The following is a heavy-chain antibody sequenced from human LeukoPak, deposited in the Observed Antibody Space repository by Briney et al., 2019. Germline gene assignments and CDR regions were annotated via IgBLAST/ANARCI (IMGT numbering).Heavy chain of an antibody. CDR2: ITGNGDIP. J-gene: IGHJ4*02. V-gene: IGHV3-64D*09. CDR1: GFTFSYYI. CDR3: ARRDDNSAYDY. Sequence: GGSLRLSCAASGFTFSYYIMHWVRQAPGKGLETVSAITGNGDIPYYGDSVKGRFTISRDNSKNTLYLQMSSLRTEDTAMYYCARRDDNSAYDYWGQGTLVTVSS. D-gene: IGHD5-24*01.